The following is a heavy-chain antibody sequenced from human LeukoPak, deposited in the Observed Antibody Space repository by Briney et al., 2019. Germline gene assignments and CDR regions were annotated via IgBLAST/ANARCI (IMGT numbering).Heavy chain of an antibody. D-gene: IGHD4-23*01. CDR2: ISSSTNTI. CDR3: ARGGYGANDDAFDI. Sequence: PGGSLRLSCAASGFTFSSYSMNWARQASGKGLEWVSYISSSTNTIYYADSVKGRFTISRDNAKNSLFLQMNSLRDEDPAVHYCARGGYGANDDAFDIWGQGTMVTVSS. J-gene: IGHJ3*02. CDR1: GFTFSSYS. V-gene: IGHV3-48*02.